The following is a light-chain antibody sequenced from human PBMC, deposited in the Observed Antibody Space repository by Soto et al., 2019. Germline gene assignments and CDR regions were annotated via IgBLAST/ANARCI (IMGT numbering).Light chain of an antibody. CDR3: CSYAGSYTWV. CDR1: SSDVGGYNF. CDR2: DVS. V-gene: IGLV2-11*01. Sequence: QSVLTQPRSVSGSPGQSVTISCTGTSSDVGGYNFVSWYHQHPGKAPKLMIYDVSKRPSGVPDRFSGSKSGNTASLTISGLQAKDEADYYCCSYAGSYTWVFGTGTKVTVL. J-gene: IGLJ1*01.